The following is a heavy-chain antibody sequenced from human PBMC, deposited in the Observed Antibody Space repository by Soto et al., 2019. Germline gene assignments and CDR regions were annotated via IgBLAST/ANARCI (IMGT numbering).Heavy chain of an antibody. V-gene: IGHV3-53*03. Sequence: XGSLRLSCAASGFTVSNNYISWVRQPPGKGLEWVSLIYSGGSTYYADSVKGRFTLSRDNSKNTVYLQMNSLRAEDTAVYYCARAEWGSSYTQYYYALDVWGQGTTVTVSS. CDR3: ARAEWGSSYTQYYYALDV. CDR1: GFTVSNNY. J-gene: IGHJ6*02. D-gene: IGHD6-13*01. CDR2: IYSGGST.